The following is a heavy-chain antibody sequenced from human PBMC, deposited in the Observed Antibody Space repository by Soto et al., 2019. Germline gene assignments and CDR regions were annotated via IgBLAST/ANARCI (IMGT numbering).Heavy chain of an antibody. CDR1: GFPLSTTGVG. Sequence: ESGPTLVNPTQTLTLTCTFSGFPLSTTGVGVSWIRQPPGKALEWLALIYWHDDKRYSLSLKSRLTITKDTSKNQVVLTMTNMDPVDTATYYCAHRGGAAVGLYYFDYWGQGALVTVSS. D-gene: IGHD6-13*01. CDR3: AHRGGAAVGLYYFDY. J-gene: IGHJ4*02. V-gene: IGHV2-5*01. CDR2: IYWHDDK.